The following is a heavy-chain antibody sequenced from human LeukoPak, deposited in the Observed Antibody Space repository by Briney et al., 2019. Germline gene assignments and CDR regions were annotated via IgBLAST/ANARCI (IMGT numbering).Heavy chain of an antibody. D-gene: IGHD3-10*02. CDR1: GFTFSSYA. V-gene: IGHV3-48*03. CDR3: AELGITMIGGV. J-gene: IGHJ6*04. Sequence: GGSLRLSCSASGFTFSSYAMNWVRQAPGKGLEWVSYISSSGSTIYYADSVKGRFTISRDNAKNSLYLQMNSLRAEDTAVYYCAELGITMIGGVWGKGTTVTISS. CDR2: ISSSGSTI.